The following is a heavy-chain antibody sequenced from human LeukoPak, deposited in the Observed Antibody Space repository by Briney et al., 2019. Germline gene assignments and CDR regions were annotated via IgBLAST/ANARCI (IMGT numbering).Heavy chain of an antibody. CDR1: GFTFSSYS. D-gene: IGHD4-11*01. CDR2: ISSSSSYI. J-gene: IGHJ4*02. Sequence: GGSLRLSCAASGFTFSSYSMNWVRQAPGKGLEWVSSISSSSSYIYYADSVKGRFTISRDNAKNSLYLQMNSLRAEDTAVFYCAREMGYSDYAYFDYWGQGTLVTVSS. CDR3: AREMGYSDYAYFDY. V-gene: IGHV3-21*01.